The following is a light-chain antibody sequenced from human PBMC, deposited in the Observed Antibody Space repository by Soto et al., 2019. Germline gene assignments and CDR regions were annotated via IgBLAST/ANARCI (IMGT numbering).Light chain of an antibody. Sequence: EFVLTQSPATLSLSPGERATLSCRSSENVSTFVDWYQQKPGQAPRLLIYGASTRATGLPARFSGSGSGTDFTLTISSLQSEDFAVYYCQQYNTWPPITFGQGTRLEI. CDR3: QQYNTWPPIT. CDR2: GAS. V-gene: IGKV3-15*01. CDR1: ENVSTF. J-gene: IGKJ5*01.